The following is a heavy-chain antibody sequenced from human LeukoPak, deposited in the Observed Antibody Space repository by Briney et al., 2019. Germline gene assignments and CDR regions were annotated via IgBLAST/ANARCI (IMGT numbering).Heavy chain of an antibody. J-gene: IGHJ4*02. CDR3: AKDQVIAAAGTRKPIDY. CDR1: GFTFSSYA. V-gene: IGHV3-23*01. Sequence: GGSLRLSCAASGFTFSSYAMSWVRQAPGKELEWVSAISGSGGSTYYADSVKGRFTISRDNSKNTLYLQMNSLRAEDTAVYYCAKDQVIAAAGTRKPIDYWGQGTLVTVSS. CDR2: ISGSGGST. D-gene: IGHD6-13*01.